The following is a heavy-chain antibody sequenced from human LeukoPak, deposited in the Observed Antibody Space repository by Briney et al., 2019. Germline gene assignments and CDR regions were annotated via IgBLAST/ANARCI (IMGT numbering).Heavy chain of an antibody. V-gene: IGHV4-59*01. D-gene: IGHD2-2*01. CDR2: IYYSGST. Sequence: PSETLSLTCTVSGGSISSYYWSWIRQPPGKGLGWIGYIYYSGSTNYNPSLKSRVTISVDTSKNQFSLKLSSVTAADTAVYYCAGSNIVVVPAATFDYWGQGTLVTVSS. J-gene: IGHJ4*02. CDR3: AGSNIVVVPAATFDY. CDR1: GGSISSYY.